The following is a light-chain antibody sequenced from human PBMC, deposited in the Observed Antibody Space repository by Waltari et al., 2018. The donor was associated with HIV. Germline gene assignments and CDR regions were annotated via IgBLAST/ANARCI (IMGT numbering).Light chain of an antibody. CDR1: QSVSNY. J-gene: IGKJ5*01. CDR3: QQRTNWPPT. V-gene: IGKV3-11*01. Sequence: ETVLTQSPATLSLSPGERATLSCRASQSVSNYLGWYQQKPGQAPRLLIYDASNRATGVPARFSGSGSGTDCTLTISSLEPEDFAIYYCQQRTNWPPTFGQGTRLEIK. CDR2: DAS.